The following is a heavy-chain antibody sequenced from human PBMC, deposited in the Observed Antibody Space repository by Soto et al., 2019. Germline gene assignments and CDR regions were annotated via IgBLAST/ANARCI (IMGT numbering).Heavy chain of an antibody. CDR2: ITEDGSNR. CDR3: ARSTGSYASGLGY. D-gene: IGHD3-9*01. V-gene: IGHV3-30*03. J-gene: IGHJ4*02. CDR1: GFTFSSYG. Sequence: GGSLRLSCAASGFTFSSYGMHWVRQAPGKGLEWVANITEDGSNRNYVDSVRGRFTISRDNANNTLYLQMSSLRVEDTAVYYCARSTGSYASGLGYWGRGTLVTVSS.